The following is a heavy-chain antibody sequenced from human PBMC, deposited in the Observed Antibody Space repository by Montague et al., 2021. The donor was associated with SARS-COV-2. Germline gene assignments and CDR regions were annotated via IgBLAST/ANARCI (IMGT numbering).Heavy chain of an antibody. D-gene: IGHD6-19*01. CDR3: ARAIGSMYSSGWYYYYYGMDV. CDR2: IYYSGST. J-gene: IGHJ6*02. Sequence: SETLSLTCTVSGGSISSSSYYWGWIRQPPGKRLEWIGSIYYSGSTYYNPSLKSRVTISVDTSKNQFSLKLSSVTAADTAVYYCARAIGSMYSSGWYYYYYGMDVWGQGTTVTVSS. CDR1: GGSISSSSYY. V-gene: IGHV4-39*07.